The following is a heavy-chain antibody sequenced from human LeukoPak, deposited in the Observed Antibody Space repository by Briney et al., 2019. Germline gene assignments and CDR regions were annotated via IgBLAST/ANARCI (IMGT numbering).Heavy chain of an antibody. J-gene: IGHJ6*04. CDR2: ISSSGSTI. Sequence: GGSLRHSCGASGFTFSSYEMNWVHQAPGKGLEWISYISSSGSTIYYADSAKGRFTISRDNAKNSLYLQMNSLRAEDTAVYYCAELGITMIGGVWGKGTTVTISS. CDR3: AELGITMIGGV. V-gene: IGHV3-48*03. CDR1: GFTFSSYE. D-gene: IGHD3-10*02.